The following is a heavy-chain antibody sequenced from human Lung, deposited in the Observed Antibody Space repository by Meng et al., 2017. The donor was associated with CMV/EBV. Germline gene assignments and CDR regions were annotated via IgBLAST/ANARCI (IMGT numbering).Heavy chain of an antibody. CDR3: ARARQQLVRSDFDY. CDR1: GVTFSSYA. D-gene: IGHD6-13*01. Sequence: QVQLVESXXGVVQPGXSLRLSCXASGVTFSSYAMHWVRQAPGKGLEWVAVISYDGSNKYYADSVKGRFTISRDNSKNTLYLQMNSLRAEDTAVYYCARARQQLVRSDFDYWGQGTLVTVSS. CDR2: ISYDGSNK. V-gene: IGHV3-30-3*01. J-gene: IGHJ4*02.